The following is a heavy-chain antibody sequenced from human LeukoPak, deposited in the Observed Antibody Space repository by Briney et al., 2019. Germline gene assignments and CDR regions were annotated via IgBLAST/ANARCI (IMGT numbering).Heavy chain of an antibody. CDR1: NYTFTSYG. Sequence: GASVKVSCKASNYTFTSYGISWVRQVPGQGLEWMGWISASNGNTNYAQKLQGRVTMTIDTSTSTAYMELRGLRPDDTAVYYCARDRYCSITSCTNWFDPWGQGTLVTVSS. CDR3: ARDRYCSITSCTNWFDP. V-gene: IGHV1-18*01. D-gene: IGHD2-2*01. CDR2: ISASNGNT. J-gene: IGHJ5*02.